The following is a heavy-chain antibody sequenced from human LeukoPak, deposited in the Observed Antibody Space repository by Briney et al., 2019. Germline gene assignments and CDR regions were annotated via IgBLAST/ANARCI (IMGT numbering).Heavy chain of an antibody. Sequence: GGSLRLSCAASGFTFSSYGMHWVRQAPGKGLEWVAVIWYDGSNKYYADSVKGRSTISRDNSKNTLYLQMNSPRAEDTAVYYCARDSSSWEYYFDYWGQGTLDTVSS. D-gene: IGHD6-13*01. CDR2: IWYDGSNK. CDR3: ARDSSSWEYYFDY. CDR1: GFTFSSYG. J-gene: IGHJ4*02. V-gene: IGHV3-33*01.